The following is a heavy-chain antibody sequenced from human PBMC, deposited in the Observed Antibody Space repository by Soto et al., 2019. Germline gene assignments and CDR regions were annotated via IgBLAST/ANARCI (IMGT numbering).Heavy chain of an antibody. J-gene: IGHJ6*02. D-gene: IGHD6-13*01. CDR2: ISGSGGST. CDR3: ATTAGTYYYYGMDV. Sequence: EVQLLESGGGLVQPGGSLRLSCAASGFTFSSYAMSWVRQAPGKGLEWVSAISGSGGSTYYADSVKGRFTISRDNSKNPLFLQMNSLRAGDTAVYYCATTAGTYYYYGMDVWGQGTTVTVSS. V-gene: IGHV3-23*01. CDR1: GFTFSSYA.